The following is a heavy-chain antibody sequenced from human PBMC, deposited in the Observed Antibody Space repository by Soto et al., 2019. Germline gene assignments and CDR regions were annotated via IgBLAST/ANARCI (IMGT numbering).Heavy chain of an antibody. CDR3: ARGGIAARLGY. D-gene: IGHD6-6*01. V-gene: IGHV4-34*01. CDR1: GGSFSGYY. Sequence: QVQLQQWGAGLLKPSETLSLTCAVYGGSFSGYYWSWIRQPPGKGLEWIGEINHSGSTNYNPSLKTRVTISVDTSKNQFSLKLSSVTAADTAVYYCARGGIAARLGYWGQGTLVTVSS. CDR2: INHSGST. J-gene: IGHJ4*02.